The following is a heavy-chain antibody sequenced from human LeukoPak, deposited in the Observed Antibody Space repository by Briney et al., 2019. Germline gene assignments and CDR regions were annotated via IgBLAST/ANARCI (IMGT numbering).Heavy chain of an antibody. CDR2: IKQDGSEK. Sequence: GGSLRLSCAASGFTFSSYWMNWVRQAPGKGLEWVASIKQDGSEKYYVDSVKGRFTISRDNAKNSLYLQMNSLRAEDTAVYYCARGGPYDSSDYCNYWGQGALVTVSS. V-gene: IGHV3-7*01. CDR1: GFTFSSYW. J-gene: IGHJ4*02. D-gene: IGHD3-22*01. CDR3: ARGGPYDSSDYCNY.